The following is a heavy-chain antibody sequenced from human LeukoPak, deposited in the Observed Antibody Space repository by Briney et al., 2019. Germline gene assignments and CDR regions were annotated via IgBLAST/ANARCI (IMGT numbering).Heavy chain of an antibody. CDR3: ARSRPTVGWHGAFVDY. D-gene: IGHD6-19*01. V-gene: IGHV4-34*01. CDR1: GGSFSSYY. Sequence: PSETLSLTCAVYGGSFSSYYWSWIRQPPGKGLEWIGEINNGGSTNYNPSLKSRVTISVDTSKNQFSLKLSAVTAADTAVYYCARSRPTVGWHGAFVDYWGQGTLVTVSS. J-gene: IGHJ4*02. CDR2: INNGGST.